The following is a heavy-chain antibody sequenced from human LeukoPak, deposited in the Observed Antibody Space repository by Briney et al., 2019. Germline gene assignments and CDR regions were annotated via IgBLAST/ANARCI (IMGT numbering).Heavy chain of an antibody. CDR3: ARDRAPYYYDSSGYYDAFDI. V-gene: IGHV1-2*02. J-gene: IGHJ3*02. CDR2: INPNSGGT. D-gene: IGHD3-22*01. Sequence: GASVKVSCKASGYTFTGYYMHWVRQAPGQGLEWMGWINPNSGGTNYAQKFQGRVTMTRDTSISTAYMELSRLRSEDTAVYYCARDRAPYYYDSSGYYDAFDIWGQGTMVTVSS. CDR1: GYTFTGYY.